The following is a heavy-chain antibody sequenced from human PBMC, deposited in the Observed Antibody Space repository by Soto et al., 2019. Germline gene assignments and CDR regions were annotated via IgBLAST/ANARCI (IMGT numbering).Heavy chain of an antibody. D-gene: IGHD2-15*01. J-gene: IGHJ6*02. CDR3: APLSVSLSGPYGIHV. CDR1: GYSVSSSDYY. CDR2: MFYSGLT. Sequence: SETLSLTCSVSGYSVSSSDYYWAWIRQPPGKGLEWIGSMFYSGLTYYNPSLKSRVTLSVDTSKNQFSVRLNSVTAADTAVYYCAPLSVSLSGPYGIHVRGQGTTVTVSS. V-gene: IGHV4-39*01.